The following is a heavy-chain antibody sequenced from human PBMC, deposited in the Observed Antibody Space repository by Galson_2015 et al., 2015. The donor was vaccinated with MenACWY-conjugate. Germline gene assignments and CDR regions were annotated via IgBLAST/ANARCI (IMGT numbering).Heavy chain of an antibody. CDR3: ARDWFGESFPY. J-gene: IGHJ4*02. Sequence: APGKGLEWVSYIAHDSSPIYYAGSVKGRFTITRDNVLNILYLQMSRLRDEDTAVYFCARDWFGESFPYWGQGILVTVSS. V-gene: IGHV3-48*02. D-gene: IGHD3-10*01. CDR2: IAHDSSPI.